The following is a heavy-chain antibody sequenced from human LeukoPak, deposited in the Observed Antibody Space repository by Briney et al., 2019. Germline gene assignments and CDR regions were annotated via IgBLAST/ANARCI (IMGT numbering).Heavy chain of an antibody. V-gene: IGHV4-61*02. J-gene: IGHJ6*03. CDR2: IYTRGST. CDR3: ARAPMPNYYYYYMDV. CDR1: GGSISSGSYY. D-gene: IGHD2-2*01. Sequence: SQTLSLTCTVSGGSISSGSYYWSWIRQPAGKGLEWIGRIYTRGSTNYNPSLKSRVTISVDTSKNQFSLKLSSVTAADTAVYYCARAPMPNYYYYYMDVWGKGTTVTVS.